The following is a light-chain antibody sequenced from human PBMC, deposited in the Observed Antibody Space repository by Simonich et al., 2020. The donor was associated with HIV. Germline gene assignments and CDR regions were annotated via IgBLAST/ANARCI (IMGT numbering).Light chain of an antibody. CDR1: SSDVGGYNY. V-gene: IGLV2-8*01. CDR2: EVS. CDR3: SSYAGSNNVV. J-gene: IGLJ2*01. Sequence: QSALTQPPSASGSPGQSVTISCTGTSSDVGGYNYVSWYQQHPDKAPQLMIYEVSKRPPGVPDRFSGSKSGNTASLTVSGLQAEDEADYYCSSYAGSNNVVFGGGTKLTVL.